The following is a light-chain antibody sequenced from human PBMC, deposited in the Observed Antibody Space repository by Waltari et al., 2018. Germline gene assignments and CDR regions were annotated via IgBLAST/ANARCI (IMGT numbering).Light chain of an antibody. CDR3: CSYAGSYTWV. CDR2: DAN. CDR1: SSDVGGYDF. J-gene: IGLJ3*02. V-gene: IGLV2-11*01. Sequence: QSTLTQPRSVSGSPGQSVTISCTGTSSDVGGYDFVSWYQQHPGKAPKVMISDANKRPSGVPDRFSGSKSGDTASLTISGLQAEDEADYYCCSYAGSYTWVLGGGTQLTVL.